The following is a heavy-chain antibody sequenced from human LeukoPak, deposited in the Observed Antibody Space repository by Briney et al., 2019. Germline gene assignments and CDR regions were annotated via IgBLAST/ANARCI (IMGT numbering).Heavy chain of an antibody. D-gene: IGHD6-19*01. Sequence: ASVKVSCKASGDTFTGYYMHWVRQAPGQGLEWMGRINPNSGGTNYAQKFQGRVTMTRDTSISTAYMDLSRLRSGDTAVYYCARVASSGWYAFDYWGQGTLVTVSS. J-gene: IGHJ4*02. CDR2: INPNSGGT. V-gene: IGHV1-2*06. CDR3: ARVASSGWYAFDY. CDR1: GDTFTGYY.